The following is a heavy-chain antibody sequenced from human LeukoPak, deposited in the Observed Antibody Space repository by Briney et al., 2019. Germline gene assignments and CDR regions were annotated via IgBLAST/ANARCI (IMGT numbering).Heavy chain of an antibody. CDR3: ASSSGNAYYYYYYYMDV. Sequence: GGSLRLSCAASGFTFSDYYMSWIRQAPGKGLEWVSYISSSGSTIYYADSVKGRFTISRDNAKNSLYLQMNSLRAEDTAVYYCASSSGNAYYYYYYYMDVWGKGTTVTVSS. CDR1: GFTFSDYY. CDR2: ISSSGSTI. V-gene: IGHV3-11*04. J-gene: IGHJ6*03. D-gene: IGHD6-6*01.